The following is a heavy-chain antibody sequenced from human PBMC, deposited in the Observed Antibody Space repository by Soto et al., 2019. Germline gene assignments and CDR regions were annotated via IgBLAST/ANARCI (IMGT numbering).Heavy chain of an antibody. CDR3: ARTSRTATGHNWFDP. CDR2: INHSGST. CDR1: GGSFSGYY. Sequence: QVQLQQWGAGLLKPSETLSLTCAVYGGSFSGYYWSWIRQPPGKGLEWIGEINHSGSTNYNPSLKSRVTISVATSKNQFSLKLSSVTAADTAVYYCARTSRTATGHNWFDPWGQGTLVTVSS. D-gene: IGHD2-21*02. V-gene: IGHV4-34*01. J-gene: IGHJ5*02.